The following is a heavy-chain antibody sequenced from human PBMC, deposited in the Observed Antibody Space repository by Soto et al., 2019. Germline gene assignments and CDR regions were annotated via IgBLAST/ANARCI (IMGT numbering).Heavy chain of an antibody. CDR3: AKRVSDSSGYYANFDY. CDR2: ISGSGGST. CDR1: GFTFSSYA. J-gene: IGHJ4*02. D-gene: IGHD3-22*01. V-gene: IGHV3-23*01. Sequence: VQLLESGGGLVQPGGSLRLSCAASGFTFSSYAMSWVRQAPGKGLEWVSAISGSGGSTYYADSVKGRFTISRDNSKNTLYLQMNSLRAEDTAVYYCAKRVSDSSGYYANFDYWGQGTLVTVSS.